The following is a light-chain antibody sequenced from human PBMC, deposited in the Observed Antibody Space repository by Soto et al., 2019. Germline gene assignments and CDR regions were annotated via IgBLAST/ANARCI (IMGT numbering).Light chain of an antibody. V-gene: IGKV1-5*03. J-gene: IGKJ1*01. CDR2: KAS. Sequence: DIQRTQSPSTLSGSVGARVTITSRASQTISSWLAWYQQKPGKAPKLLIYKASTLKSGVPSRFSGSGSGTEFTLTISSLQPDDFATYYCQHYNSYSEAFGQGTKVELK. CDR3: QHYNSYSEA. CDR1: QTISSW.